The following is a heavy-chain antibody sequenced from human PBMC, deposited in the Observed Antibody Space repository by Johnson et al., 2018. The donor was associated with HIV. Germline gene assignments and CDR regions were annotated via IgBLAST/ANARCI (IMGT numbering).Heavy chain of an antibody. J-gene: IGHJ3*02. CDR2: IHWNGGSS. CDR1: GFTFDDYG. Sequence: ELLVESGGGLVKPGGSLRLSCAASGFTFDDYGMSWVRQATGKGLEWVSGIHWNGGSSGSAASVQGRFTISRDNAKNSLYLQMNSLRVEDTALYYCARDAHRTDDAFDIWGQGTMVTVSS. V-gene: IGHV3-20*04. D-gene: IGHD1-14*01. CDR3: ARDAHRTDDAFDI.